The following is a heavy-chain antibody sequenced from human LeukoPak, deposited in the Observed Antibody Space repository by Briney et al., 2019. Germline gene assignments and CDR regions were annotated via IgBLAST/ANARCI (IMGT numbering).Heavy chain of an antibody. V-gene: IGHV4-59*02. CDR3: TRVKGREGSTVIIDY. CDR2: ISHSGSV. CDR1: GGSVSNYY. J-gene: IGHJ4*02. Sequence: SETLSLTCTVSGGSVSNYYWSWIRQSPGKGLEWIGYISHSGSVNYNPSLKSRVTMSVDTSKNQFSLKLSSVTAADTAVYYCTRVKGREGSTVIIDYWGQGTLVTVSS. D-gene: IGHD3-10*01.